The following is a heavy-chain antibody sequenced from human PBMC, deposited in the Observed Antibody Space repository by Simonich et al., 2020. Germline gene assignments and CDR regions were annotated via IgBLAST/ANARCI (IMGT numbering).Heavy chain of an antibody. CDR3: AGGVYCSSTSCSTYYYYGMDV. J-gene: IGHJ6*02. CDR1: GFTFSSYS. V-gene: IGHV3-21*01. D-gene: IGHD2-2*01. CDR2: ISSSSSYI. Sequence: EVQLVESGGGLVKPGGSLRLSCAASGFTFSSYSMIWVRQAPGKGLEWVSSISSSSSYIYYADSVKGRFTNSRDNAKNSLYLQMNSLRAEDTAVYYCAGGVYCSSTSCSTYYYYGMDVWGQGTTVTVSS.